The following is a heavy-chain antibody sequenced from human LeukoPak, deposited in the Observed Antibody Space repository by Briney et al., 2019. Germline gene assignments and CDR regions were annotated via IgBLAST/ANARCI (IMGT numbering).Heavy chain of an antibody. Sequence: GASVKVSCKASGYTFINYDFSWVRQAPGQGLEWMGWISTYNGNTNYAQKLQGRVTMTTDTSTSTAYMELRSLRSDDTAVYYCARQGYGSNPQGAADYWGQGTLVTVSS. CDR1: GYTFINYD. CDR3: ARQGYGSNPQGAADY. D-gene: IGHD4-23*01. V-gene: IGHV1-18*01. CDR2: ISTYNGNT. J-gene: IGHJ4*02.